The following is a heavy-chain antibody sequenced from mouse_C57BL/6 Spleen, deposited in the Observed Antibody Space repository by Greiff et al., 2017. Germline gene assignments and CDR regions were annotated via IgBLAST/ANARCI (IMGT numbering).Heavy chain of an antibody. CDR3: ARQRSNYDWAMDY. CDR2: ISSGGSYT. D-gene: IGHD2-5*01. Sequence: DVMLVESGGDLVKPGGSLKLSCAASGFTFSSYGMSWVRQTPDQRLEWVATISSGGSYTYYPDSVKGRFTISRDNAKNTLYLQMSSLKSEDTAMYYCARQRSNYDWAMDYWGQGTSVTVSS. V-gene: IGHV5-6*02. J-gene: IGHJ4*01. CDR1: GFTFSSYG.